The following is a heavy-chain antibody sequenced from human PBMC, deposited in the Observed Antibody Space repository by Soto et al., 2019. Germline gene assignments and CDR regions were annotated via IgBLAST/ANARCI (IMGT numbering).Heavy chain of an antibody. V-gene: IGHV1-18*04. CDR2: ISAYNGNT. Sequence: ASVKVSCKASGYTFTSYGISWVRQAPGQGLEWMGWISAYNGNTNYAQKLQGRVTMTTDTSTSTAYMELRSLRSDDTAVYYCAYGPADIRHTLGWFDPWGQGTLVTVSS. D-gene: IGHD2-2*02. CDR3: AYGPADIRHTLGWFDP. J-gene: IGHJ5*02. CDR1: GYTFTSYG.